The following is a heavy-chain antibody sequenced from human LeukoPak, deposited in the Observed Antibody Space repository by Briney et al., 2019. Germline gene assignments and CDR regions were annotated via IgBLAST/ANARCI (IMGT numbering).Heavy chain of an antibody. J-gene: IGHJ4*02. CDR2: IYDSGRT. V-gene: IGHV4-30-2*02. Sequence: PSQTLSLTCAVSGDSISSSAYSWSWIRQPPGKGLEWIGFIYDSGRTLYNPSLKSRVSISVDTSKNQFSLKLSSVTAADTAVYYCARYVVVTAYFDYWGQGTLVTVSS. CDR3: ARYVVVTAYFDY. D-gene: IGHD2-21*02. CDR1: GDSISSSAYS.